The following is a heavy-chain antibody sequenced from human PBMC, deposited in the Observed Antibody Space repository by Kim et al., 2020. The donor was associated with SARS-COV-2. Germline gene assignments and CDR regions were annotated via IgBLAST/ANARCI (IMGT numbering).Heavy chain of an antibody. CDR3: AKDRYSSSGWFDP. Sequence: YADSVKGRFTISRDNSKNTLYLQMNSLRAEDTAVYYCAKDRYSSSGWFDPWGQGTLVTVSS. D-gene: IGHD6-13*01. J-gene: IGHJ5*02. V-gene: IGHV3-23*01.